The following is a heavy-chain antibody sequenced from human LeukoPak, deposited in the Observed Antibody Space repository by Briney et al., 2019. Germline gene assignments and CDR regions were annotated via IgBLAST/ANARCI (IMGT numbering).Heavy chain of an antibody. J-gene: IGHJ4*02. CDR3: ARDRGLIGQLPTVFDY. CDR1: GFTFSDYY. D-gene: IGHD3-10*01. Sequence: SGGSLRLSCAASGFTFSDYYMSWIRQAPGKGLEWVSYISSSGSTIYYADSVKGRFTISRDNAKNSLYLQMNSLRAEDTAVYYCARDRGLIGQLPTVFDYWGQGTLVTVSS. V-gene: IGHV3-11*01. CDR2: ISSSGSTI.